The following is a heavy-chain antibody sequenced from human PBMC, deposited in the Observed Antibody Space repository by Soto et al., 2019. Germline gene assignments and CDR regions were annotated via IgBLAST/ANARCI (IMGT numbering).Heavy chain of an antibody. J-gene: IGHJ5*02. Sequence: SETLSLTCAVYGGSFSGYYWSWIRQPPGKGLEWIGEINHSGSTNYNPSLKSRVTISVDTSKNQFSLKLSSVTAADTAVYYCARGRCQGYDYIWGSYRSCRLNNWFDPWGQGTLVTVSS. CDR1: GGSFSGYY. CDR3: ARGRCQGYDYIWGSYRSCRLNNWFDP. D-gene: IGHD3-16*02. CDR2: INHSGST. V-gene: IGHV4-34*01.